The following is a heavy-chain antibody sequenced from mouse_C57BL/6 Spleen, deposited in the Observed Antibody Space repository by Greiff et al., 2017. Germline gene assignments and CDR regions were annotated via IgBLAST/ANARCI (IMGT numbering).Heavy chain of an antibody. CDR2: ISDGGSYT. CDR1: GFTFSSYA. D-gene: IGHD2-4*01. V-gene: IGHV5-4*01. J-gene: IGHJ2*01. Sequence: EVQLVESGGGLVKPGGSLKLSCAASGFTFSSYAMSWVRQTPEKRLEWVATISDGGSYTYYPDNVKGRFTISRDNAKNNLYLQMSHLKSEDTAMYYCARDGYDYDEGASDYWGQGTTLTVSS. CDR3: ARDGYDYDEGASDY.